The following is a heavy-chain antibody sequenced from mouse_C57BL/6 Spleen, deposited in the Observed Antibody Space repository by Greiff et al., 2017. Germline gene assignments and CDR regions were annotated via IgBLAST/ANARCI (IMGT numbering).Heavy chain of an antibody. CDR1: GYTFTSYW. CDR3: ARGGVYDGYPGYCDY. CDR2: IHPNSGST. V-gene: IGHV1-64*01. D-gene: IGHD2-3*01. Sequence: QVQLKQPGAELVKPGASVKLSCKASGYTFTSYWMHWVKQRPGQGLEWIGMIHPNSGSTNYNEKFKSKATLTVDKSSSTAYMQLSSLTSEDSAVXYCARGGVYDGYPGYCDYWGQGTTRTVSS. J-gene: IGHJ2*01.